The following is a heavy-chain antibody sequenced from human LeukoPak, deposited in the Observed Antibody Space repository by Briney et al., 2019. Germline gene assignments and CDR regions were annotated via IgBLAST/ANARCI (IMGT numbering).Heavy chain of an antibody. D-gene: IGHD4-11*01. CDR3: ARVDYSVENFDY. J-gene: IGHJ4*02. V-gene: IGHV3-7*01. CDR1: GFTFNRYW. CDR2: IKHDVGQK. Sequence: GGSLRLSCAASGFTFNRYWMSWVRQAPGKGLEWVATIKHDVGQKYYVDSVKGRFNISRDNTKNSLFLQMNSLRADDTAVYFCARVDYSVENFDYWGQGTLVTVSS.